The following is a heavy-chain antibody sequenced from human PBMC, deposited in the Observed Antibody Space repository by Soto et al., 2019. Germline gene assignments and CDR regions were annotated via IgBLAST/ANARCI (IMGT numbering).Heavy chain of an antibody. Sequence: LSLMCPVSGCSVFGSRDDGAFIGQRPEKRLEWIGSIYYSGISYYNPCIKSRVTIYVDTSTNQSSLKLNSVTAADKTVYYCARTTTANLDAFEIWGQGTMVTV. CDR3: ARTTTANLDAFEI. CDR2: IYYSGIS. CDR1: GCSVFGSRDD. J-gene: IGHJ3*02. V-gene: IGHV4-39*01. D-gene: IGHD7-27*01.